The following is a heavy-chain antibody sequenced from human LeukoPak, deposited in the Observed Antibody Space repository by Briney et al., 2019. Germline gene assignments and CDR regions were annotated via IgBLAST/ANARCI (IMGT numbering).Heavy chain of an antibody. CDR1: GGTFSNYI. CDR3: AIVDRYFFYMDV. Sequence: VASVKVSCKASGGTFSNYIITWVRQAPGQGLEWMGGIVPLFNTPNYAQKFQGRVTITTDESTHTSYVELRSLRSEDTAVYYCAIVDRYFFYMDVWGKGTTVTVSS. V-gene: IGHV1-69*05. CDR2: IVPLFNTP. J-gene: IGHJ6*03.